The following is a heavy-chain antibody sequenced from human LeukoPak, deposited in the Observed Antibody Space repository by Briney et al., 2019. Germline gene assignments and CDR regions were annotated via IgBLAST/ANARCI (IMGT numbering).Heavy chain of an antibody. CDR1: GFTFSSYE. CDR2: ISSSGSTI. J-gene: IGHJ4*02. D-gene: IGHD3-22*01. Sequence: GGSLRLSCAASGFTFSSYEMNWVRQAPGKGLEWVSYISSSGSTIYYADSVKGRFTISRDNAKNSLYLQMNSLRAEDTAVHYCVRGAYYYDSSGAFDYWGQGTLVTLSS. CDR3: VRGAYYYDSSGAFDY. V-gene: IGHV3-48*03.